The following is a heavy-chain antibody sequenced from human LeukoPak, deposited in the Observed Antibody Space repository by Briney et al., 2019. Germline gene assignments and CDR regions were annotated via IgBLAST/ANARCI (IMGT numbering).Heavy chain of an antibody. CDR2: LTDIGDAT. CDR3: ARGYSHNSGGWLDP. J-gene: IGHJ5*02. D-gene: IGHD5-12*01. Sequence: GGSLRLSCAVSGFTFSHHAMSWAPQAPGPGRETVGSLTDIGDATYYADSVKGRLTISRDNSNSTLYLHISGLRDEDTAVYYCARGYSHNSGGWLDPWGQGTLVTVSS. V-gene: IGHV3-23*01. CDR1: GFTFSHHA.